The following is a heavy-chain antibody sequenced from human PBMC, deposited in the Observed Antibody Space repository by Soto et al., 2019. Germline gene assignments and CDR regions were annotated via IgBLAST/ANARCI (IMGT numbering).Heavy chain of an antibody. CDR2: ITGSGDST. V-gene: IGHV3-23*01. CDR3: AKDLQFSGWLSAQTFDY. CDR1: GFTFSSYA. J-gene: IGHJ4*02. D-gene: IGHD6-19*01. Sequence: EVQLLESGGGLVQPGGSLRLSCTISGFTFSSYAMSWVRQAPGKGLECVSSITGSGDSTYYADSVKGRLSISRDKSKNTLYLQMNSLRAEDTAVYYCAKDLQFSGWLSAQTFDYWGQGTQVTVSS.